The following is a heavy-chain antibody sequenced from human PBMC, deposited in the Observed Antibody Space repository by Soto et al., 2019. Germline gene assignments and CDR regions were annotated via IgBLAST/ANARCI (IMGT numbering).Heavy chain of an antibody. V-gene: IGHV3-21*03. D-gene: IGHD2-21*02. CDR3: ARDLLGDYYFDY. Sequence: EVHLVESGGGLVKPGGSLRLSCAASGFIFNDYFMHWVRQAPGKGPEWVSSLSSRGNYIYYADSVKGRFTISRDNAKNSLNLQMNSLRAEDTAVYYCARDLLGDYYFDYWGQGTLVTVSS. CDR1: GFIFNDYF. CDR2: LSSRGNYI. J-gene: IGHJ4*02.